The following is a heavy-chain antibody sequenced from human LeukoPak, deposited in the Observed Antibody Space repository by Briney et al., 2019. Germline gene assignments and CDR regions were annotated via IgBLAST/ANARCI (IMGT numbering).Heavy chain of an antibody. CDR3: ARVSYYYDSSGPTTYFDY. D-gene: IGHD3-22*01. Sequence: PGGSLRLSCAASGFTFDDYGMSWVRQAPGKGLEWVSGINWNGGSTGYADSVKGRFTISRDNAKNSLYLQMNSLRAEDTAVYYCARVSYYYDSSGPTTYFDYWGQGTLVTVSS. V-gene: IGHV3-20*04. CDR2: INWNGGST. CDR1: GFTFDDYG. J-gene: IGHJ4*02.